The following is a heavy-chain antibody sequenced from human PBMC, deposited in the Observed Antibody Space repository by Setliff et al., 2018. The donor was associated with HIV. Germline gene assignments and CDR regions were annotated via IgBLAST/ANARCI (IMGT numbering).Heavy chain of an antibody. CDR2: IRYDGVKK. CDR3: AKIQNPQGYYYDSSGYYPHPGSPDY. J-gene: IGHJ4*02. D-gene: IGHD3-22*01. CDR1: GFTFSVYN. V-gene: IGHV3-30*02. Sequence: GGSLRLSCAASGFTFSVYNMHWVRQAPGKGLEWVAFIRYDGVKKYHGDSVKGRFTISRDNSKNTLYLQMNSLRAEDTAVYYCAKIQNPQGYYYDSSGYYPHPGSPDYWGQGTLVTVSS.